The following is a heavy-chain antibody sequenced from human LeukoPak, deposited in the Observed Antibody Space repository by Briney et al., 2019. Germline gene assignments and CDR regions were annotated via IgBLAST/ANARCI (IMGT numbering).Heavy chain of an antibody. Sequence: ASVKVSCKASGYTFTGYYMHWVRQAPGQGLEWMGWINPSSGGTNYAQKFQGRVTMTRDTSISTAYMELSRLRSDDTAVYYCARADSSGLLWFDPWGQGTLVTVSS. CDR2: INPSSGGT. D-gene: IGHD6-19*01. CDR3: ARADSSGLLWFDP. J-gene: IGHJ5*02. CDR1: GYTFTGYY. V-gene: IGHV1-2*02.